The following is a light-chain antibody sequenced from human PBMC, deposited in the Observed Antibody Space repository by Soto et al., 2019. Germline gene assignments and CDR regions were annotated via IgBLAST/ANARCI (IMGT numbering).Light chain of an antibody. CDR2: EVT. CDR3: SSYAGSNNLV. V-gene: IGLV2-8*01. J-gene: IGLJ2*01. CDR1: SSDVGGYSY. Sequence: QSALAQPPSASGSPGQSVTISCTGTSSDVGGYSYVSWYQQHAGKGPKLMIYEVTKRPSGVPDRFSGSKSGNTASLTVSGLQAEDEADYYCSSYAGSNNLVFGGGTKLTVL.